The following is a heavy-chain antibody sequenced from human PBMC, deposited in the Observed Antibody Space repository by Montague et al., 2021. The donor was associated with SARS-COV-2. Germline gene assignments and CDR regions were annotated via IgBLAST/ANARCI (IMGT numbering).Heavy chain of an antibody. D-gene: IGHD3-10*01. CDR2: IYYSGTA. Sequence: SETLSLTCTVSGGSISTYYWSWIRQPPGKGLEWIGYIYYSGTANYNPSLKSRDTISVDTSKNQFSLKVRSVTAADTAVYYCARLVGGRETRFDPWGQGTLVTVSS. V-gene: IGHV4-59*08. CDR1: GGSISTYY. J-gene: IGHJ5*02. CDR3: ARLVGGRETRFDP.